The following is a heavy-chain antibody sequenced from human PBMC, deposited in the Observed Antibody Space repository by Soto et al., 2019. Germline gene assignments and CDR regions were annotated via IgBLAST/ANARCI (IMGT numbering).Heavy chain of an antibody. D-gene: IGHD2-21*01. V-gene: IGHV3-9*01. J-gene: IGHJ3*02. CDR3: ARYSEQVRHVALLGASFDI. Sequence: EGQLVEYGGGLVEPGRSLRLSCVASGFSFDHYAMHWVCQAPGKGLEWAAGITWNSGTKDYGNPVKGRFSISRDNAQNPLHLQMNSLGPEDTALYYCARYSEQVRHVALLGASFDIWGQGTLVTISS. CDR1: GFSFDHYA. CDR2: ITWNSGTK.